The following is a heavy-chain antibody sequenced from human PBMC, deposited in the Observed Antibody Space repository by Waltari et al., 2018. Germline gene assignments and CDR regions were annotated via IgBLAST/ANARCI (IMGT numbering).Heavy chain of an antibody. CDR2: INHSGST. J-gene: IGHJ4*02. CDR1: GRSFSGYY. CDR3: ARAGAQRVLDY. D-gene: IGHD2-8*02. V-gene: IGHV4-34*01. Sequence: QVQLQQWGAGLLKPSETLSLTCAVYGRSFSGYYWSWIRQPPGKGLEWIGEINHSGSTNYNPSLKSRVTISVDTSKNQFSLKLSSVTAADTAVYYCARAGAQRVLDYWGQGTLVTVSS.